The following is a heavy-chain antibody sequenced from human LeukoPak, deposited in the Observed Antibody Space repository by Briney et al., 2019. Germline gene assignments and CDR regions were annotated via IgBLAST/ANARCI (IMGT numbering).Heavy chain of an antibody. D-gene: IGHD5-12*01. CDR1: GITFNNYG. CDR2: ISNGGDHR. CDR3: AKVISSYSGYDSY. V-gene: IGHV3-23*01. Sequence: PGGSLRLSCAASGITFNNYGMSWVRQAPGKGLEWVSSISNGGDHRFYADPVRGRFTISRDNSKNTLYLQMDSLRAEDTAVYYCAKVISSYSGYDSYWGQGTLVTVSS. J-gene: IGHJ4*02.